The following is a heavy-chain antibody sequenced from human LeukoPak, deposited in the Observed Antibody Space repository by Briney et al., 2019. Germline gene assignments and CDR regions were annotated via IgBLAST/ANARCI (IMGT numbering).Heavy chain of an antibody. CDR3: ARDPTTVSIYGVGGDYLDY. CDR2: ISSSSTTI. D-gene: IGHD4-17*01. V-gene: IGHV3-48*01. Sequence: GGSLRLSCAASGFTFSSYSMNWVRQAPGKGLEWVSYISSSSTTIYYADSVKGRFTISRDNAKNSLYLQMNSLRAEATAVYYCARDPTTVSIYGVGGDYLDYWGQGTLVTVSS. J-gene: IGHJ4*02. CDR1: GFTFSSYS.